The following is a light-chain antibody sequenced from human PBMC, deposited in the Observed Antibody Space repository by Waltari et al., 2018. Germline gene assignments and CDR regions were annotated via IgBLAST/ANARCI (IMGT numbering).Light chain of an antibody. Sequence: QSVLTQPPSVSGAPGQRVTISCTGSSSNIGAGYAVHWYQQLPGTAPNLRLHGNSHRPSGVPDRFSGSKSGTSASLAITGLQAEDEADYYCQSYDSSLSGSVFGGGTKLTVL. V-gene: IGLV1-40*01. CDR1: SSNIGAGYA. J-gene: IGLJ2*01. CDR2: GNS. CDR3: QSYDSSLSGSV.